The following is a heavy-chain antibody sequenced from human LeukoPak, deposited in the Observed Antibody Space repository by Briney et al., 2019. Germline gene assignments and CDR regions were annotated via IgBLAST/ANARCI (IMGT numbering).Heavy chain of an antibody. J-gene: IGHJ5*02. CDR3: ARVYCSGGSCYSGWFDP. CDR1: GFTVISNY. D-gene: IGHD2-15*01. Sequence: PGGSLRLSCAASGFTVISNYMSWVRQAPGKGLEWVSVIYSGGSTYYADSVKGRFTISRDNSKNTLYLQMNSLRAEDTAVYYCARVYCSGGSCYSGWFDPWGQGTLVTVSS. CDR2: IYSGGST. V-gene: IGHV3-66*01.